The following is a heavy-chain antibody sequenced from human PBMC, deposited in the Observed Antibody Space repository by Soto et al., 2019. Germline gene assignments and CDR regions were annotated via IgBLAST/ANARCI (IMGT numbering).Heavy chain of an antibody. J-gene: IGHJ3*01. D-gene: IGHD3-10*01. CDR1: GFTFSGSG. V-gene: IGHV3-33*06. CDR2: LWHDSSTE. CDR3: AKSSWFQSPVRDAFAV. Sequence: QVQLVESGGGVVQPGRSLRLSCAASGFTFSGSGMHWVRQAPGMGLEWVAVLWHDSSTEYYADSGKGRFTVSRDNSKNTLYMQMHSLRAEDTAVYYCAKSSWFQSPVRDAFAVWGQGTMVTVSS.